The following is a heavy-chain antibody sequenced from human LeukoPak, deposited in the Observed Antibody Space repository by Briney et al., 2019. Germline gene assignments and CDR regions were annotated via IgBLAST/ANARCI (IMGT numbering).Heavy chain of an antibody. CDR3: ARARYYDSSGYYSY. J-gene: IGHJ4*02. D-gene: IGHD3-22*01. CDR2: IKQDGSEK. V-gene: IGHV3-7*05. Sequence: PGGSLRLSCAASGFTFSTYSMNWVRQAPGKGLEWVANIKQDGSEKYYVDSVKGRFTISRDNAKNSLYLQMNSLRAEDTAVYYCARARYYDSSGYYSYWGQGTLVTVSS. CDR1: GFTFSTYS.